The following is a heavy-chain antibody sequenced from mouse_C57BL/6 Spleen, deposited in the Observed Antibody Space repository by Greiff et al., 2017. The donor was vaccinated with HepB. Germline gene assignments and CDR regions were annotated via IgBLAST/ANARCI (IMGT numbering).Heavy chain of an antibody. CDR3: ARDGGYDYRLAY. J-gene: IGHJ3*01. D-gene: IGHD2-4*01. CDR2: ISDGGSYT. CDR1: GFTFSSYA. Sequence: EVQGVESGGGLVKPGGSLKLSCAASGFTFSSYAMSWVRQTPEKRLEWVATISDGGSYTYYPDNVKGRFTISRDNAKNNLYLQMSHLKSEDTAMYYCARDGGYDYRLAYWGQGTLVTVSA. V-gene: IGHV5-4*01.